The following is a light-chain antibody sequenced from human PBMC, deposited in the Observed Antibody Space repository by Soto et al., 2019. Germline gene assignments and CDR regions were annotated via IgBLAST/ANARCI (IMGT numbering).Light chain of an antibody. J-gene: IGLJ2*01. CDR2: DVS. CDR1: SSDVGGYNY. CDR3: SSYTGSNTPMV. V-gene: IGLV2-14*01. Sequence: QSALTQPASVSGSPGQSITISCTGTSSDVGGYNYVSWYQQHPGKAPNLIIFDVSNRPSGVSNRFSRSKSGNSASLTISGLQSEDEADYYCSSYTGSNTPMVFGGGTKLTVL.